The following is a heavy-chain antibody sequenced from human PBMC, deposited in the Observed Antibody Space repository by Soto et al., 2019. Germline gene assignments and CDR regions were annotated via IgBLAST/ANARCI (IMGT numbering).Heavy chain of an antibody. Sequence: GGSLRLSCAASGFTFSNYAMSWVRQAPGKGLEWVSAISGSGGSTYYADSVKCRFTISRDNSKNTLYLQMNSLRAEDTAVYYCAKGFLRSPFGYWGQGTLVTVSS. CDR2: ISGSGGST. CDR3: AKGFLRSPFGY. V-gene: IGHV3-23*01. J-gene: IGHJ4*02. CDR1: GFTFSNYA. D-gene: IGHD4-17*01.